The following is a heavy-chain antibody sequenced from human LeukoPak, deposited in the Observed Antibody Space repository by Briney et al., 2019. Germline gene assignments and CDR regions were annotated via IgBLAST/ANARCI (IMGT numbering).Heavy chain of an antibody. CDR2: ISTPGST. J-gene: IGHJ4*02. V-gene: IGHV4-4*09. CDR1: GASISGYY. CDR3: ASFDS. Sequence: SETLSLTCSVSGASISGYYGSWIRQPPGKGLQWLGYISTPGSTSYNPSLQSRVTISADTPKHRISLNLTALPAADTAVYYCASFDSWGQGTLVTVSS.